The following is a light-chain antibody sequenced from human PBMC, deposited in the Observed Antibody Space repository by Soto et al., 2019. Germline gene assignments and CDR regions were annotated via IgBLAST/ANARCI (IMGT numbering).Light chain of an antibody. V-gene: IGKV3-11*01. J-gene: IGKJ5*01. CDR3: QQRSNWPIT. CDR2: DAS. Sequence: PGERATLSCRTSQSVSKYFAWYQQKPGRAPRLLIYDASSRATGIPARFIGSGSGTDFTLTISSLEPEDFAIYYCQQRSNWPITFGQGTRLEMK. CDR1: QSVSKY.